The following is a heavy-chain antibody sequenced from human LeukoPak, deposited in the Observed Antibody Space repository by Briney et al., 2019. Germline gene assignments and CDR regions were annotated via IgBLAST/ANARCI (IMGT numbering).Heavy chain of an antibody. CDR2: IYNSGST. Sequence: SETLSLTCTVPGGSITSYYWSWIRQPPGKGLEWFGYIYNSGSTNYIPSLKSRVTISVDTSKNQFSLKLSSVTAADTAVYYCARLYSSSLGRVFDYWGQGTLVTVSS. CDR1: GGSITSYY. J-gene: IGHJ4*02. V-gene: IGHV4-59*01. D-gene: IGHD4-11*01. CDR3: ARLYSSSLGRVFDY.